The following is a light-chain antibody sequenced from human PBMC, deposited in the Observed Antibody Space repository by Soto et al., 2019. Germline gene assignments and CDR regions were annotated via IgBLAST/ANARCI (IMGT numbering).Light chain of an antibody. CDR1: QSIRKN. V-gene: IGKV3-15*01. J-gene: IGKJ1*01. Sequence: EIVMTQSAATLSVSPGDRATLSCRASQSIRKNLAWYQQRPGEAPRLLIYGASTGATGIPARFRGSGSGTDFTLTISSLQSEDFAVYYCQQYYKWPQTFGQGTKV. CDR2: GAS. CDR3: QQYYKWPQT.